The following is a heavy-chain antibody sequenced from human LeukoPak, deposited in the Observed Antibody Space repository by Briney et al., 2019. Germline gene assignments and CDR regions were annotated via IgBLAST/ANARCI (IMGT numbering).Heavy chain of an antibody. CDR1: GYTFTSYD. J-gene: IGHJ5*02. CDR2: MNPNSGNT. Sequence: GASVKVSCKASGYTFTSYDINWVRQATGQGLEWMGWMNPNSGNTGYAQKFQGRVTMTRNTSISTAYMELSSLRSEDTAVYYCARARRVGATYCFDPWGQGTLVTVSS. CDR3: ARARRVGATYCFDP. D-gene: IGHD1-26*01. V-gene: IGHV1-8*01.